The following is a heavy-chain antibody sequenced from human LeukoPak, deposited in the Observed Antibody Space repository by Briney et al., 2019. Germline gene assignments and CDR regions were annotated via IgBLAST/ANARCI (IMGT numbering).Heavy chain of an antibody. J-gene: IGHJ5*02. D-gene: IGHD7-27*01. V-gene: IGHV4-39*01. CDR1: GGSVSSSTYY. CDR3: ASLGTLRS. Sequence: SETLSLTCTVSGGSVSSSTYYWGWIRQPPGKGLEWIGSISYSGTNYNNPPLKSRVSISIDTSKNQFSVKLTSVSAADTAMYYCASLGTLRSWGQGTLVTVSS. CDR2: ISYSGTN.